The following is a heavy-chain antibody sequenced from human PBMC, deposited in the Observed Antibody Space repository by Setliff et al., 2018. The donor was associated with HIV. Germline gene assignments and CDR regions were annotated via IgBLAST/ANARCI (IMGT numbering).Heavy chain of an antibody. D-gene: IGHD5-12*01. Sequence: PGGSLRLSCAASGFNFNDYGMHWVRQAPGKGLEWVAFIRYDGSNEHYADSVKGRFTISRDNSKNTLALQMTSLRVGDTAAYYCAKDYFSGYDFRYFFDYWGQGALVTVSS. V-gene: IGHV3-30*02. J-gene: IGHJ4*02. CDR1: GFNFNDYG. CDR2: IRYDGSNE. CDR3: AKDYFSGYDFRYFFDY.